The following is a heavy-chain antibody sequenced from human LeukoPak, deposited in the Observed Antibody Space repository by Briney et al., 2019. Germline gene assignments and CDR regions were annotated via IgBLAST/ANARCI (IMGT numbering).Heavy chain of an antibody. D-gene: IGHD3-10*01. J-gene: IGHJ4*02. Sequence: SETLSLTCTVSGGSISSHYWSWIRQPPGKGLEWIGYIYYSGSTNYNPSLKSRVTISVDTSKNQFSLKLSSVTAADTAVYYCARRRYYGSGSSLLDYWGQGTLVTVSS. CDR3: ARRRYYGSGSSLLDY. CDR2: IYYSGST. V-gene: IGHV4-59*08. CDR1: GGSISSHY.